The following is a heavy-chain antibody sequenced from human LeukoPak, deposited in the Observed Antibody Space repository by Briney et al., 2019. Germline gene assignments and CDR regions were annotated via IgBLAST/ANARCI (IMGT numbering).Heavy chain of an antibody. CDR1: GGTFSGYA. V-gene: IGHV1-69*13. CDR3: ARSIAAAGCFDY. D-gene: IGHD6-13*01. J-gene: IGHJ4*02. CDR2: IIPIFGTA. Sequence: SVKVSCKASGGTFSGYAISWVRQAPGQGLEWMGGIIPIFGTANYAQKFQGRVTITADESTSTAYMELSSLRSEDTAVYYCARSIAAAGCFDYWGQGTLVTVSS.